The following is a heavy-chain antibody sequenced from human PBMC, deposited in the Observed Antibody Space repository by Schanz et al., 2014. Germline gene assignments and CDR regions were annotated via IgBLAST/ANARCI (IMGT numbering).Heavy chain of an antibody. CDR1: GYTFSSYG. CDR2: ISGDT. J-gene: IGHJ5*02. Sequence: QVQLVQSGAEVKKPGASVKVSCKASGYTFSSYGISWVRQAPGQGLEWMGWISGDTNYAQRFQGRVTITADKSSDTAYMELSSLRSEDTAVYYCAREVGLYDRGWFDPWGQGTLVTVSS. CDR3: AREVGLYDRGWFDP. V-gene: IGHV1-18*01. D-gene: IGHD3-22*01.